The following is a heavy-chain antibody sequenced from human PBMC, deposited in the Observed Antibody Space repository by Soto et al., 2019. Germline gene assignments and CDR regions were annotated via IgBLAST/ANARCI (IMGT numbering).Heavy chain of an antibody. CDR3: ARGSAGYSEPAAASGFDS. D-gene: IGHD2-2*01. CDR2: INHSGST. V-gene: IGHV4-34*01. Sequence: PSETLSLTCAVYGGSFSGYYWSWIRQPPGKGLEWIGEINHSGSTNYNPSLKSRVTISVDTSKNQFSLKLSSVTAADTAVYYCARGSAGYSEPAAASGFDSRAQRAVVPVSS. J-gene: IGHJ4*02. CDR1: GGSFSGYY.